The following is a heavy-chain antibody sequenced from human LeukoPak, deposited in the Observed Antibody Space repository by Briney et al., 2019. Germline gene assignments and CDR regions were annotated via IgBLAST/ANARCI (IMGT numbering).Heavy chain of an antibody. D-gene: IGHD1-1*01. J-gene: IGHJ4*02. CDR1: GYTFTGYY. Sequence: GASVKVSCKVSGYTFTGYYMHWVRQAPGQGLEWMGWINPNSGGTNYAQKFQGRVTMTRDTSISTAYMELSRLRSDDTAVYYCARDSRRFSNDLDYWGQGTLVTVSS. CDR2: INPNSGGT. V-gene: IGHV1-2*02. CDR3: ARDSRRFSNDLDY.